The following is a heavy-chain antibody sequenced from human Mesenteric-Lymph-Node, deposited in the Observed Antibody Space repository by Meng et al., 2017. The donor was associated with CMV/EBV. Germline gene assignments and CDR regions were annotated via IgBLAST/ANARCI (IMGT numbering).Heavy chain of an antibody. V-gene: IGHV3-21*01. Sequence: ETLSLTCAASGFTFSDYSMNWVRQAPGKGLKWVSSISSSSTYIYYADSVKGRFTISRDNVQNSLYLQMNSLRDEDTAVYYCARGGKLQSDSSGHYAYWFDPWGQGTLVTVSS. CDR3: ARGGKLQSDSSGHYAYWFDP. CDR2: ISSSSTYI. J-gene: IGHJ5*02. CDR1: GFTFSDYS. D-gene: IGHD3-22*01.